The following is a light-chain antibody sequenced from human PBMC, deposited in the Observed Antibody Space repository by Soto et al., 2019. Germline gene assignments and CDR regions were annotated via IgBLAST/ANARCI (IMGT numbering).Light chain of an antibody. J-gene: IGKJ5*01. CDR2: DAS. CDR1: QSVSSY. Sequence: EIVLTQSPGTLSLSPGSRAPLSCRASQSVSSYLAWYQQKPGQAPRLLIYDASNRATGIPARFSGSGSGTDFTLTISSLEPEDFAVYYCQQRSNWLITFGQGTRLEIK. V-gene: IGKV3-11*01. CDR3: QQRSNWLIT.